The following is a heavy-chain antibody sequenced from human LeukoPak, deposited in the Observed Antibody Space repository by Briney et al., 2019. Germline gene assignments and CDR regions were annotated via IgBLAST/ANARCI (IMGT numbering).Heavy chain of an antibody. Sequence: ASVTVSCTASGYTFTGYYMHWVRQPPGQGLEWMGIINPSGGSTSYAQKFQGRVTMTRDMSTSTVYMELSSLRSEDTAVYYCAREGSGWYGVDIWGQGTMVTVSS. CDR3: AREGSGWYGVDI. V-gene: IGHV1-46*01. CDR1: GYTFTGYY. J-gene: IGHJ3*02. CDR2: INPSGGST. D-gene: IGHD6-19*01.